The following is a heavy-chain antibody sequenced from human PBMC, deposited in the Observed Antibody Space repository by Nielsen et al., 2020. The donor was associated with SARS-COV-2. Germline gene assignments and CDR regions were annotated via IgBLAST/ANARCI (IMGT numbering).Heavy chain of an antibody. CDR3: ARSKVLGVIVHFDY. CDR2: ISAYNGNT. Sequence: ASVKVSCKASGYTFTSYGISWVRQAPGQGLEWMGWISAYNGNTNYAQKLQGRVTMTTDTSTSTAYMELSSLRSEDTAMYYCARSKVLGVIVHFDYWGQGTLVTVSS. CDR1: GYTFTSYG. D-gene: IGHD2-21*01. J-gene: IGHJ4*02. V-gene: IGHV1-18*04.